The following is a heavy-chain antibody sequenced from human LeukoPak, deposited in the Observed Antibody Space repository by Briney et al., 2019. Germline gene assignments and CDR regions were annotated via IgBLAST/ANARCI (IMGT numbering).Heavy chain of an antibody. CDR3: ARGRRITIFEVVTEYYYGMDV. CDR1: GYTFTGYY. V-gene: IGHV1-2*02. D-gene: IGHD3-3*01. J-gene: IGHJ6*02. Sequence: ASVKVSCKASGYTFTGYYMHWVRQAPGQGLEWMGWINPNSGGTNYAQKFQGRVTMTRDTSISTAYMELSRLRSDDTAVYYCARGRRITIFEVVTEYYYGMDVWGQGTTVTVSS. CDR2: INPNSGGT.